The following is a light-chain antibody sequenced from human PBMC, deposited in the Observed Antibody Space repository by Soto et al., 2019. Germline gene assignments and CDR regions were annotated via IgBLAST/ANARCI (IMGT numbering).Light chain of an antibody. V-gene: IGKV1-39*01. Sequence: DIQMTQSPSSLSASVGDRVTITCRASQSISSYLNWYQQKPGKAPKLLIYAASSLESGVPSRFSGGGSGTDFTLTISSLQPEDFATYYCQQSYSTPRFGPGTKVDIK. CDR3: QQSYSTPR. CDR2: AAS. CDR1: QSISSY. J-gene: IGKJ3*01.